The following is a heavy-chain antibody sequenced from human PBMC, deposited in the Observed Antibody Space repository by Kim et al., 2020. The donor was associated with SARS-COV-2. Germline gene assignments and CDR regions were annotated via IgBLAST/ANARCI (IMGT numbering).Heavy chain of an antibody. J-gene: IGHJ6*01. CDR3: ARYIVVVPAAMNYYYG. D-gene: IGHD2-2*01. CDR2: IYYSGST. CDR1: GGSISSSSYY. V-gene: IGHV4-39*01. Sequence: SETLSLTCTVSGGSISSSSYYWGWIRQPPGKGLEWIGSIYYSGSTYYNPSLKSRVTISVDTSKNQFSLKLSSVTAADTAVYYCARYIVVVPAAMNYYYG.